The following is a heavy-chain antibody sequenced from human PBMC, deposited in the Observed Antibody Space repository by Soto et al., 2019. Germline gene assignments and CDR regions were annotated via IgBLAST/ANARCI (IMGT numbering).Heavy chain of an antibody. D-gene: IGHD4-17*01. Sequence: PSETLSLTCTVSGGSISSYYWSWIRQPPGKGLEWIGYIYYSGSTNYNPSLKSRVTISVDTSKNQFSLKLSSVTAADTAVYYCVRQSHDYGDFYFDYRGQRTLVTVSS. J-gene: IGHJ4*02. CDR1: GGSISSYY. CDR3: VRQSHDYGDFYFDY. CDR2: IYYSGST. V-gene: IGHV4-59*08.